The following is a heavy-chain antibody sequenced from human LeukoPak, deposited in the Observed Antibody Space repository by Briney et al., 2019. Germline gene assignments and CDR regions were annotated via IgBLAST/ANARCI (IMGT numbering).Heavy chain of an antibody. CDR3: ARGRHYYGSGQNYYYYGMDV. CDR1: GYTFTSYD. CDR2: MNPNSGNT. V-gene: IGHV1-8*01. J-gene: IGHJ6*02. Sequence: ASVKVSCKASGYTFTSYDINWVRQATGQGLEWMGWMNPNSGNTGCAQKFQGRVTMTRNTSISTAYMELSSLRSEDTAVYYCARGRHYYGSGQNYYYYGMDVWGQGTTVTVSS. D-gene: IGHD3-10*01.